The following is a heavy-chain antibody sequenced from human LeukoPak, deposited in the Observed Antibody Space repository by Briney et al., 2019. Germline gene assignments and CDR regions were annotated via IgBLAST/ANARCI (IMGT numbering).Heavy chain of an antibody. J-gene: IGHJ4*02. CDR2: ISGSGGST. CDR3: AKDSFDPYYDILTGYPFPDY. CDR1: GFTFSSYA. V-gene: IGHV3-23*01. Sequence: GGSLRLSCAASGFTFSSYAMSWVRQAPGKGLEWVSAISGSGGSTYYADSGKGRFTISRDNSKNTLYLQMNSLRAEDTAVYYCAKDSFDPYYDILTGYPFPDYWGQGTLVTVSS. D-gene: IGHD3-9*01.